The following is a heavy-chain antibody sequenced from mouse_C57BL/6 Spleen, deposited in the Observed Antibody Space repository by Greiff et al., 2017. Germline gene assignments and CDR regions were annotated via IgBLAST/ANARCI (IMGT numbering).Heavy chain of an antibody. Sequence: VQLQESGAELAKPGASVKLSCKASGYTFTSYRMHWVQQRPGQGLEWLGYINPSSGYTKYNQKFKDKATLTADKSSSTVYMQLSSLTYEDSAVAYCASGITSVVEGYEPYAMDYWGQGTSVTVSS. D-gene: IGHD1-1*01. CDR1: GYTFTSYR. CDR2: INPSSGYT. V-gene: IGHV1-7*01. J-gene: IGHJ4*01. CDR3: ASGITSVVEGYEPYAMDY.